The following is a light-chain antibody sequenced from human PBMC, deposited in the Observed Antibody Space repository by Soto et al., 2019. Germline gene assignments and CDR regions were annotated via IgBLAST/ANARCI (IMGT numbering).Light chain of an antibody. V-gene: IGKV1-39*01. CDR3: QQSYSTPIT. CDR2: AAS. CDR1: QSVSGW. J-gene: IGKJ5*01. Sequence: DIQMTRSPSTLSASVGDTVTVTCRASQSVSGWLAWYQQKPGEAPKLLIYAASSLQRGVPSRFSGSGSGTDFTLTISNLQPEDFATYYCQQSYSTPITFGQGTRLEIK.